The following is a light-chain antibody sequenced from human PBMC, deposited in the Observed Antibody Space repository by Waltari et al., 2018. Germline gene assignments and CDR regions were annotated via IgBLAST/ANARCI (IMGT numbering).Light chain of an antibody. CDR2: VNSDGSH. V-gene: IGLV4-69*01. CDR3: QTGGHGTWV. Sequence: QLVLTQSPSASASLGASVKLTCTLSRGHSTNALAWFQQQAEKGPRFLMKVNSDGSHTKGDEIPDRFSGSSSGAERYLTISSLQSEDETDYYCQTGGHGTWVFGGGTKLTVL. J-gene: IGLJ3*02. CDR1: RGHSTNA.